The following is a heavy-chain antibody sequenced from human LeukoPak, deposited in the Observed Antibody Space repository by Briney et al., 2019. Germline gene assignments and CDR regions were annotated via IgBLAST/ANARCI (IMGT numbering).Heavy chain of an antibody. V-gene: IGHV3-23*01. CDR2: ISGSGGSI. CDR3: AKSRDGYYAYFEY. D-gene: IGHD5-24*01. Sequence: PGGSLRLSCAASGFTFSTSAMSWVRQAPGKGLEWVSTISGSGGSIYYADSVKGRFTISRDNSNNTMYLQMNSLRAEDTAIYYCAKSRDGYYAYFEYWGEGAPVSPSS. J-gene: IGHJ4*02. CDR1: GFTFSTSA.